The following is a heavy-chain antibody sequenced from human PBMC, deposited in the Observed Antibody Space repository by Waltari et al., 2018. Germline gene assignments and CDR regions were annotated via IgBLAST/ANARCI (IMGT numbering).Heavy chain of an antibody. CDR1: GFNFISYA. CDR2: ISDSGVIT. J-gene: IGHJ4*02. CDR3: ARHLYSIDYLELAK. D-gene: IGHD3-22*01. V-gene: IGHV3-23*01. Sequence: SGFNFISYAMSWVRQAPGKGREWVSGISDSGVITKYADSVKGRFTVSRDNSKNTVFLHLNSLRAEDTAIYYCARHLYSIDYLELAKWGQGTLVTVSS.